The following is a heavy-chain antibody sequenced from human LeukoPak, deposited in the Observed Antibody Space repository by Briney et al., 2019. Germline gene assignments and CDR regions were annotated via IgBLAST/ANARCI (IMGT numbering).Heavy chain of an antibody. V-gene: IGHV3-53*01. J-gene: IGHJ2*01. CDR2: IYSGGST. D-gene: IGHD6-19*01. CDR1: GFTVSSNY. Sequence: GGSLRLSCAASGFTVSSNYMSWVRQAPGKGLEWVSVIYSGGSTYYADSVKGRFTISRDNSKNTLYLQMNSLRAEDTAVYYCARGGSGWYGFWYFDLWGRGTLVTVSS. CDR3: ARGGSGWYGFWYFDL.